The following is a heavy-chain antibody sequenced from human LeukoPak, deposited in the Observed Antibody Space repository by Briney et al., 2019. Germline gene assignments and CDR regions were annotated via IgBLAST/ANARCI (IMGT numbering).Heavy chain of an antibody. V-gene: IGHV3-48*01. CDR3: ARGLRNTDTFDI. CDR1: GFTFSSYN. Sequence: PGGSLRLSCAASGFTFSSYNMNWVRQAPGKGLEWVSYISRSSSSIYYADSVKGRFTISRDNSKTTVYLQMNSLRAEDTAVYYCARGLRNTDTFDIWGQGTMVTVSS. J-gene: IGHJ3*02. CDR2: ISRSSSSI.